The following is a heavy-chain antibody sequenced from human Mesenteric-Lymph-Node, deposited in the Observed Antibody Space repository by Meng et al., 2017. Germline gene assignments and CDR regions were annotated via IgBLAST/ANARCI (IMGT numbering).Heavy chain of an antibody. J-gene: IGHJ1*01. CDR3: AKGGTAFAEAEH. CDR2: ISYDGSNK. V-gene: IGHV3-30*07. Sequence: GGSLRLSCAASGFTFSSYAMHWVRQAPGKGLEWVAVISYDGSNKYYADSVKGRFTISRDNAKDSLYLQMNSLRVEDMAVYFCAKGGTAFAEAEHWGQGTLVTVSS. CDR1: GFTFSSYA.